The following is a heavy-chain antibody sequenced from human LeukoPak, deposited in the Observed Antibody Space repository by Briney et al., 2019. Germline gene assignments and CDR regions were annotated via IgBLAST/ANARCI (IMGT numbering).Heavy chain of an antibody. V-gene: IGHV4-34*01. CDR2: INHSGST. J-gene: IGHJ4*02. Sequence: SEALSLTCAVYGGSFSGYYWSWIRQPPGKGLEWIGEINHSGSTNYNPSLKSRVTISVDTSKNQFSLKLSSVTAADTAVYYCARGRRDFDYWGQGTLVTVSS. CDR3: ARGRRDFDY. CDR1: GGSFSGYY.